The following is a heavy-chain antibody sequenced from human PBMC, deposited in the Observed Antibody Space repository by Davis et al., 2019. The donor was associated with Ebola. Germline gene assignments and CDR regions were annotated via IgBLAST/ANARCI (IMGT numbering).Heavy chain of an antibody. D-gene: IGHD3-3*01. CDR2: ISYDGSSE. V-gene: IGHV3-30-3*01. Sequence: GGSLRLSCAASEFTFNKYAMHWVRQAPGKGLEWVAIISYDGSSEYYADSVKGRFTISRDNSKDTLFLQMNSLRADDTAVYYCARITVGPEMKYYDFWSGQLHDAFDIWGQGTMVTVSS. J-gene: IGHJ3*02. CDR1: EFTFNKYA. CDR3: ARITVGPEMKYYDFWSGQLHDAFDI.